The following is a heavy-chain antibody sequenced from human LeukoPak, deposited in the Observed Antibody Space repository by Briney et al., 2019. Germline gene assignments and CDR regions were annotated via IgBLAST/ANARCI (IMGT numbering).Heavy chain of an antibody. CDR2: ISYDGSNK. CDR1: GFTFSSYA. CDR3: ARDYYGSYAVDY. Sequence: PGGSLRLSCAASGFTFSSYAMHWVRQAPGKGLEWVAVISYDGSNKYYADSVKGRFTISRDNAKNSLYLQMYSLRAEDTAVCYCARDYYGSYAVDYWGQGTLVTVSS. D-gene: IGHD1-26*01. V-gene: IGHV3-30-3*01. J-gene: IGHJ4*02.